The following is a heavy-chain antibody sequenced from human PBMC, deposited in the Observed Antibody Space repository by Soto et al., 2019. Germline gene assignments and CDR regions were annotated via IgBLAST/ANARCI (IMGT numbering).Heavy chain of an antibody. Sequence: GGSLRLSCAASGFTFSSYGMHWVRQAPGKGLEWVAVISYDGSNKYYADSVKGRFTISRDNSKDTLYLQMNSLRAEDTAVYYCAKDLGRRVYYYGMDVWGQGTTVTVSS. J-gene: IGHJ6*02. V-gene: IGHV3-30*18. CDR3: AKDLGRRVYYYGMDV. CDR1: GFTFSSYG. D-gene: IGHD3-16*01. CDR2: ISYDGSNK.